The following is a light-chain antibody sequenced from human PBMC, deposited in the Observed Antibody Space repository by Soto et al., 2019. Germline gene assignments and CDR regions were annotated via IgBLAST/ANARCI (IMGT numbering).Light chain of an antibody. CDR2: AAS. Sequence: DLRLTQPPSFLSASVGDRVTISCRASQGISSYLAGYQEKPGKGPKLLISAASTLQIGVPLRFSVSGSGTEFTPAISSPQPEDFATYYCQQFYNYPLSFGGGTKLEIK. V-gene: IGKV1-9*01. CDR1: QGISSY. J-gene: IGKJ4*01. CDR3: QQFYNYPLS.